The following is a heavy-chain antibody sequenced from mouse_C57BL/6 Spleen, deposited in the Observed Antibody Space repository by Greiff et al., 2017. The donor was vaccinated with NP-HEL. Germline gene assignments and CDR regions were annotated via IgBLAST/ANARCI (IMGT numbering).Heavy chain of an antibody. CDR1: GYAFSSSW. D-gene: IGHD4-1*01. CDR2: IYPGDGDP. J-gene: IGHJ4*01. Sequence: VQLQQSGPELVKPGASVKISCKASGYAFSSSWMNWVKQRPGKGLEWIGRIYPGDGDPNYNGKFKGKATLTADKSSSTAYMQLSSLTSEDSAVYFCANTGTAMDYWGQGTSVTVSS. V-gene: IGHV1-82*01. CDR3: ANTGTAMDY.